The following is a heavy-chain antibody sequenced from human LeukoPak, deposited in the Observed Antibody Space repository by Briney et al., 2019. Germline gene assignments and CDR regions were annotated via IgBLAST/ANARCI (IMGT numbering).Heavy chain of an antibody. CDR3: ARAGQLWDYYYYYMDV. CDR1: GYTFTGYY. V-gene: IGHV1-2*02. Sequence: ASVKVSCKASGYTFTGYYMHWVRQAPGQGLEWMGWINPNSGGTDYAQKFQGRVTMTRDTSISTAYMELSSLRSEDTAVYYCARAGQLWDYYYYYMDVWGKGTTVTVSS. CDR2: INPNSGGT. J-gene: IGHJ6*03. D-gene: IGHD5-18*01.